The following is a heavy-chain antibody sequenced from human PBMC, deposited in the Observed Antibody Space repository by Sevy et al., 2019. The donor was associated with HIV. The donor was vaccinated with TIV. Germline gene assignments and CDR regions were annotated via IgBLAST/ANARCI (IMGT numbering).Heavy chain of an antibody. Sequence: SETLSLTCTVSGGSISSYYWSWIRQPPGKGLEWIGYIYYSGSTNYNPSLKSRVTISVDTSKNQFSLKLSSVTAADTAVYYGGGGGVGITFGGVIAIDAFDIWGQGTMVTVSS. CDR1: GGSISSYY. V-gene: IGHV4-59*01. CDR3: GGGGVGITFGGVIAIDAFDI. J-gene: IGHJ3*02. D-gene: IGHD3-16*02. CDR2: IYYSGST.